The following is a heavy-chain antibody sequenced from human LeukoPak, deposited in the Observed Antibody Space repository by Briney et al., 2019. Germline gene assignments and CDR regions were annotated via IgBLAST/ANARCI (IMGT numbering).Heavy chain of an antibody. CDR2: ISYDGSNK. J-gene: IGHJ6*02. D-gene: IGHD1-7*01. CDR3: ARDPITGTTYYYFYGMDV. V-gene: IGHV3-30-3*01. Sequence: GRSLRLSCAASGFTFSSYAMHWVRQAPGKGLEWVAVISYDGSNKYYADSVKGRFTISRDNAKNSLYLQMNSLRAEDTAVYYCARDPITGTTYYYFYGMDVWGQGTTVTVSS. CDR1: GFTFSSYA.